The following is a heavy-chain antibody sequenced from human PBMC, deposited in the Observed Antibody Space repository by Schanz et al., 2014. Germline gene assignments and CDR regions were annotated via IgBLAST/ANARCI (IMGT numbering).Heavy chain of an antibody. J-gene: IGHJ6*02. V-gene: IGHV4-59*01. CDR3: ARGGGGWNFYGMDV. D-gene: IGHD3-16*01. CDR1: GDSISTYS. CDR2: INYSGST. Sequence: QVQLQESGPGLVKPSETLSLTCTASGDSISTYSWNWVRQAPGKGLEWIGYINYSGSTNYIPSLKSRVTISVDTSKNQFSLRLNSVIAADTAVYYCARGGGGWNFYGMDVWGQGTTVTVSS.